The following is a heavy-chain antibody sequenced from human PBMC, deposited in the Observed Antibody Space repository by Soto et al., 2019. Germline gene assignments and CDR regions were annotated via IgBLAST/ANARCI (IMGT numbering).Heavy chain of an antibody. Sequence: QVQLQESGPGLVEPSQTLSLTCTVSGGSINSGDYFWGWIRQPPGKGMEWIGHIYNSANTYSNPSLNSRVTLSVDTSKNQFSLKMSSVTAEETAVYYCARGPSGDKVDYWGQGTLVTVAT. CDR3: ARGPSGDKVDY. CDR1: GGSINSGDYF. D-gene: IGHD1-26*01. V-gene: IGHV4-30-4*01. CDR2: IYNSANT. J-gene: IGHJ4*02.